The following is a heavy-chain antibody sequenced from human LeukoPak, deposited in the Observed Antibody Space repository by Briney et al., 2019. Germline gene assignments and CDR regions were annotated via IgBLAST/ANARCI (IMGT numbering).Heavy chain of an antibody. CDR3: ARALLGTDWKIFDS. J-gene: IGHJ4*02. D-gene: IGHD1-1*01. CDR1: GFTFSSYA. CDR2: ISYDGSNK. Sequence: PGGSLRLSCAASGFTFSSYAMHWVRQAPGKGLEWVAVISYDGSNKYYADSVKGRFTISRDNSKNTVYLQMNTLRADDTAVYYCARALLGTDWKIFDSWGQGTLATVSS. V-gene: IGHV3-30*14.